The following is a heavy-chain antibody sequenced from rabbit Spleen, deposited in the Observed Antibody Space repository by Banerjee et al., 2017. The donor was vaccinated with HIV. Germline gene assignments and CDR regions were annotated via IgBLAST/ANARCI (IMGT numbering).Heavy chain of an antibody. Sequence: QEQLEESGGGLVKPKGSLTLTCKASGFSFGDRDVMCWVRQAPGKGLEWIACINTATGKGVYASWAKGRFTISKTSSTAVTLQMTSLTAADTATYFCASADFSVYGHGTLHLWGPGTLVTVS. CDR1: GFSFGDRDV. V-gene: IGHV1S45*01. D-gene: IGHD6-1*01. J-gene: IGHJ4*01. CDR2: INTATGKG. CDR3: ASADFSVYGHGTLHL.